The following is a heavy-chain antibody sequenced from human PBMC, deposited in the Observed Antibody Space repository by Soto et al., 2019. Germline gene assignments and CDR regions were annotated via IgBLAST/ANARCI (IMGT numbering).Heavy chain of an antibody. J-gene: IGHJ4*02. CDR1: GFSLTRNGVG. D-gene: IGHD3-16*01. Sequence: QITLKESGPTLVSPTQTLTLTCTFSGFSLTRNGVGVGWIRQPPGKALEWLALIFGDDDKRYSPSLRNRLTITKATSKNQVVLTMVAMDPEDTATYYSAHRGMYFYFGSRGQGTLVTVSS. CDR3: AHRGMYFYFGS. V-gene: IGHV2-5*02. CDR2: IFGDDDK.